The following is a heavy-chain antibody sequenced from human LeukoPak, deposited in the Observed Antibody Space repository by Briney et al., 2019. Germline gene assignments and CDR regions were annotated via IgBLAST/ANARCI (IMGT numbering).Heavy chain of an antibody. V-gene: IGHV3-30*04. Sequence: GGSLRLSCAASGLTFSDYAMHWVRQAPGKGLEWVAVISYDGSNKYYADSVKGRFTISRDNSNNTLYLQMNSLRAEDTAVYYCANLDGYNPFDYWGQGTLVTVSS. D-gene: IGHD5-24*01. CDR3: ANLDGYNPFDY. J-gene: IGHJ4*02. CDR2: ISYDGSNK. CDR1: GLTFSDYA.